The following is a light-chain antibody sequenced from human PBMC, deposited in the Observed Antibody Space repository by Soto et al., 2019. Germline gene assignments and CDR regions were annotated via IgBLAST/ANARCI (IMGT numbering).Light chain of an antibody. CDR2: GAS. V-gene: IGKV3-20*01. CDR1: HSVSSSY. Sequence: EIVLTQSPGTLSLSPVERATLSCRASHSVSSSYLAWYQQKPGQGPRLLIYGASSRATGIPDRFSGSGSGTDFTLTISRLEPEDFAVYYCQQYGGSPPYTFGQGTKLEIK. J-gene: IGKJ2*01. CDR3: QQYGGSPPYT.